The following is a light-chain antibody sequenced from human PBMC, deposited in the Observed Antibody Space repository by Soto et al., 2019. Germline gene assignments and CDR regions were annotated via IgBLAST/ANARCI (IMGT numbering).Light chain of an antibody. CDR3: QQSYSTPYMSWYT. CDR2: AAS. Sequence: DIQMTQSPSSLSASVGDRVTITCRASQSISSYLNWYQQKPGKAPKLLIYAASSLQSGVPSRFSGSGSGTDFTLTISSLQPEDFATYYCQQSYSTPYMSWYTFGQGTKLEIK. CDR1: QSISSY. J-gene: IGKJ2*01. V-gene: IGKV1-39*01.